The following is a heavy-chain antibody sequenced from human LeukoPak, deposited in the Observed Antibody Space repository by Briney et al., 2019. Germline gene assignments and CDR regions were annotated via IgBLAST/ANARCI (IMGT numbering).Heavy chain of an antibody. J-gene: IGHJ4*02. V-gene: IGHV3-23*01. CDR1: GFTFSSSA. CDR3: ARGPRNTVTTSRFDY. D-gene: IGHD4-17*01. CDR2: ISGSGGST. Sequence: GGSLRLSCAASGFTFSSSAMSWVRQAPGKGLEWVSAISGSGGSTYYADSVRGHFTISRDNAKNSLYLQMNSLRAEDTAVYYCARGPRNTVTTSRFDYWGQGTLVTVSS.